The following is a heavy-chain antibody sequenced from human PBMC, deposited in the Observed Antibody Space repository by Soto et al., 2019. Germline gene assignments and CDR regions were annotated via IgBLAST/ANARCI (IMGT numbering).Heavy chain of an antibody. D-gene: IGHD2-2*01. CDR2: ISWNSGSI. CDR1: GFTFDDYA. J-gene: IGHJ6*02. CDR3: AKDTRPYCSSTSCPEYGMDV. Sequence: GGSLRLSCAASGFTFDDYAMHWVRQAPGKGLEWVSGISWNSGSIGYADSVKGRFTISRDNAKNSLYLQMNSLRAEDTALYYCAKDTRPYCSSTSCPEYGMDVWSQGTTVTVSS. V-gene: IGHV3-9*01.